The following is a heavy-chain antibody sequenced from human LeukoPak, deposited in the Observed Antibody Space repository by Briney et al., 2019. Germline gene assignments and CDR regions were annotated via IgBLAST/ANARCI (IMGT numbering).Heavy chain of an antibody. CDR3: ARGYSSGWYLYYFDY. CDR2: IYSGGST. J-gene: IGHJ4*02. D-gene: IGHD6-19*01. Sequence: GGSLRLSCAAFGFTVSSNYMSWVRQAPGKGLEWVSVIYSGGSTYYADSVKGRFTISRDNSKNTLYLQMNSLRAEDTAVYYCARGYSSGWYLYYFDYWGQGTLVTVSS. V-gene: IGHV3-66*01. CDR1: GFTVSSNY.